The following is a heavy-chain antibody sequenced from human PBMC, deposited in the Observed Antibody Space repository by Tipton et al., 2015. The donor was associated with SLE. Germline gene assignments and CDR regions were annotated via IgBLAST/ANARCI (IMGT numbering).Heavy chain of an antibody. CDR1: GFTFSDYW. Sequence: SLRLSCAASGFTFSDYWMTWIRQTPERGLEWVAIIKEDGGETYYVDSVKGRFTISRDNAKNSLYLYMNSLRAEDTAIYYCAKEGDDSSGYHFDSWGQGTLVTVSS. D-gene: IGHD3-22*01. J-gene: IGHJ4*02. CDR3: AKEGDDSSGYHFDS. V-gene: IGHV3-7*03. CDR2: IKEDGGET.